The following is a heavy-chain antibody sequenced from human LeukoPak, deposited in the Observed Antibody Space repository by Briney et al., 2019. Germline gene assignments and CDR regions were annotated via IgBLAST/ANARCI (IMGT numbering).Heavy chain of an antibody. V-gene: IGHV4-30-2*03. D-gene: IGHD3-3*01. CDR1: GGSISSGGYY. Sequence: SQTLSLTCTVSGGSISSGGYYWSWIRQPPGKGLEWIGTICYSGSTYYNPSLKSRVTISVDASKKQFSLKLSSVTAADTAVYYCATTIFEWWFDPWGQGTLVTVSS. CDR3: ATTIFEWWFDP. J-gene: IGHJ5*02. CDR2: ICYSGST.